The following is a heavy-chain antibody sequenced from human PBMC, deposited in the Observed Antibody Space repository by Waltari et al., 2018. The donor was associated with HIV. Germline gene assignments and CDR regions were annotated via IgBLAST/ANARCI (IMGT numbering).Heavy chain of an antibody. D-gene: IGHD2-15*01. CDR2: GYHGGSA. V-gene: IGHV4-38-2*02. Sequence: QLKLQESGPGLLKPSETLSLTCRVSGDSITNGHYWGCIRQPPGTGLEWIATGYHGGSAYYSPSFESRASISVDSWNNRFSLALNSVTAADTGVYFCARNCSATGCYGGFELWGQGTRVTVSP. J-gene: IGHJ3*01. CDR3: ARNCSATGCYGGFEL. CDR1: GDSITNGHY.